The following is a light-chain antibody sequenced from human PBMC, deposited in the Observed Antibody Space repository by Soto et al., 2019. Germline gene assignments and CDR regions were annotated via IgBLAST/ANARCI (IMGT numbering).Light chain of an antibody. CDR3: QSYDSSLNNYV. CDR1: SSNIGAGYD. J-gene: IGLJ1*01. CDR2: GNN. Sequence: QSVLTQPPSVSGAPGQRVTISCTGSSSNIGAGYDVHWYQQLPGTAPKLLIYGNNNRPSGVPDRFSGSKSGTSASLAITGLQAEEEADYYCQSYDSSLNNYVFGTGTKLTVL. V-gene: IGLV1-40*01.